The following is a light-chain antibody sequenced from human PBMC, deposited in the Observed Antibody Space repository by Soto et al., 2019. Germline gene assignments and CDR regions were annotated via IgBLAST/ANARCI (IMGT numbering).Light chain of an antibody. Sequence: QSALTQPPSASGSPGQSVTISCTGTSNDVGGYNFVSWFQQTPGKAPKLMIYEVNKRPSGVPDRFSGSRSSNTASLTVSGLQAEDEADYYCSSYAGSNNFVVFGGGTKLTVL. J-gene: IGLJ2*01. V-gene: IGLV2-8*01. CDR2: EVN. CDR1: SNDVGGYNF. CDR3: SSYAGSNNFVV.